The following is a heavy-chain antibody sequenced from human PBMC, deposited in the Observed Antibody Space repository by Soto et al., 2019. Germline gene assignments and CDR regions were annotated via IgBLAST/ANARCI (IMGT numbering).Heavy chain of an antibody. CDR3: ARSRKSRSQWLVPPNYFDY. D-gene: IGHD6-19*01. J-gene: IGHJ4*02. CDR2: IYHSGST. CDR1: SGSISSSNW. Sequence: SETLSLTCAVSSGSISSSNWWSWVRQPPGKGLEWIGEIYHSGSTNYNPSLKSRVTISVDKSKNQFSLKLSSVTAADTAVYYCARSRKSRSQWLVPPNYFDYWGQGTLVTVSS. V-gene: IGHV4-4*02.